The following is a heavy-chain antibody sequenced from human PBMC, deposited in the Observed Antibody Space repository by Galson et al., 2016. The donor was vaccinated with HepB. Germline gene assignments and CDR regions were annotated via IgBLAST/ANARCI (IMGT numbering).Heavy chain of an antibody. CDR3: TRGGVATTRRGFDY. CDR1: GSTFGDYA. Sequence: SLRLSCAASGSTFGDYAMSWFRQAPGKGLEWVGFIRSKAYGGTTEYAASVKVRFTISRDDSKSIAYLQMNSLKTEDTAVYYCTRGGVATTRRGFDYWGQGTLVTVSS. J-gene: IGHJ4*02. D-gene: IGHD5-24*01. CDR2: IRSKAYGGTT. V-gene: IGHV3-49*03.